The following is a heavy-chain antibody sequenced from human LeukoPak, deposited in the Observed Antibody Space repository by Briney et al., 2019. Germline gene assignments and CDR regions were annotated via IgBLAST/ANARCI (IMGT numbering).Heavy chain of an antibody. CDR3: ARDPPSYSGSDSPEGWFDP. CDR2: IYTSGST. V-gene: IGHV4-4*07. CDR1: GGSISSYY. J-gene: IGHJ5*02. Sequence: SEALSLTCTVSGGSISSYYWSWIRQPAGKGLEWIGRIYTSGSTNYNPSLKSRVTMSVDTSKNQFSLKLSSVTAADTVVYYCARDPPSYSGSDSPEGWFDPWGQGTLVTVSS. D-gene: IGHD1-26*01.